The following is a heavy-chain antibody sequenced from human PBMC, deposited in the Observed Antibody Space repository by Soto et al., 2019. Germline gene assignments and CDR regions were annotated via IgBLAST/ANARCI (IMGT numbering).Heavy chain of an antibody. V-gene: IGHV3-11*01. Sequence: GGSLRLSCAASGFTFSDYYMSWIRQAPGQGLEWVSYISGSSGSTIYYADSVKGRFTISRDNAKNSLYLQMNSLRAEDTAVYYCARVIRRYYFDYWGQGARVSGAS. CDR3: ARVIRRYYFDY. CDR1: GFTFSDYY. J-gene: IGHJ4*02. CDR2: ISGSSGSTI.